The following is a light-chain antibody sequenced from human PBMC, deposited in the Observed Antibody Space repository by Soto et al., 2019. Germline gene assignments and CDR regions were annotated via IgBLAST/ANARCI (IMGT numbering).Light chain of an antibody. CDR2: DAS. Sequence: DIQMTQSPSTLSASVGDRLTITCRASQSISSWLASYQQKPGKAPKLLIYDASSLESGVPSRFSGSGSGTEFTLTISSLQPDDFATYYCQQYNIYWTFGQGTKVEIK. V-gene: IGKV1-5*01. CDR3: QQYNIYWT. J-gene: IGKJ1*01. CDR1: QSISSW.